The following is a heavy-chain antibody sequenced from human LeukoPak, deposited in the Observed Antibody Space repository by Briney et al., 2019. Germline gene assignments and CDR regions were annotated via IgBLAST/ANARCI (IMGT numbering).Heavy chain of an antibody. CDR3: ARDGESLNWNYSFDY. D-gene: IGHD1-7*01. V-gene: IGHV4-4*07. CDR2: IYTSGST. Sequence: PAETLSLTCTVSGGSISSYYWSWIRQPAGKRLEWIGRIYTSGSTNYNPSLKSRVTMSVDTSKNQFSLKLSSVTAADTAVYYCARDGESLNWNYSFDYWGQGTLVTVSS. J-gene: IGHJ4*02. CDR1: GGSISSYY.